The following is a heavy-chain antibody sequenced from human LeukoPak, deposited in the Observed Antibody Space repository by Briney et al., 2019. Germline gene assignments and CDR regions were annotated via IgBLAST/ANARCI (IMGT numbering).Heavy chain of an antibody. CDR3: ARADNSWDFDY. CDR2: ISSNGGST. D-gene: IGHD6-13*01. V-gene: IGHV3-64*01. J-gene: IGHJ4*02. CDR1: GFTFSSYA. Sequence: GGSLRLSCAASGFTFSSYAMHWVRQAPGKGLEYVSAISSNGGSTYYANSVKGRFTISRDNSKNTLYLQMGSLRAEDMAVYYCARADNSWDFDYWGQGTLVTVSS.